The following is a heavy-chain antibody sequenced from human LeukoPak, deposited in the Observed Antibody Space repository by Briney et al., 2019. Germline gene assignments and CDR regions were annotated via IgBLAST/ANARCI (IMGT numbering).Heavy chain of an antibody. CDR1: GGSISSYY. V-gene: IGHV4-59*01. D-gene: IGHD6-19*01. CDR2: IYYSGST. J-gene: IGHJ4*02. Sequence: SETLSLTCTVSGGSISSYYWSWIRQPPGKGLEWIGYIYYSGSTNYNPSLKSRVTISVDTSKNQFSLKLSSVTAADTAVYYYARGGGVAGLFDYWGQGTLVTVSS. CDR3: ARGGGVAGLFDY.